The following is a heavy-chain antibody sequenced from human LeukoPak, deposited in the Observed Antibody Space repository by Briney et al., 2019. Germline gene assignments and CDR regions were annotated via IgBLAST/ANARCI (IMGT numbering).Heavy chain of an antibody. Sequence: SETLSLTCSVSGDPIRSYYWSWIRQPAGKGLEWIGRIYSSGSTNYNPSLKSRGTMSVDTSKNQVSLKLTSVTAADTAVYYCARESGSYSRIEYWGQGTLVTVSS. D-gene: IGHD1-26*01. V-gene: IGHV4-4*07. CDR2: IYSSGST. J-gene: IGHJ4*02. CDR3: ARESGSYSRIEY. CDR1: GDPIRSYY.